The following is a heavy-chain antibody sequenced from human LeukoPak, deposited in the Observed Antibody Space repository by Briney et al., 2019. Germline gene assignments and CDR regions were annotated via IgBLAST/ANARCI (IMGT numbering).Heavy chain of an antibody. D-gene: IGHD3-9*01. CDR3: ARGIRYFDWLPSGYFDY. V-gene: IGHV4-59*01. J-gene: IGHJ4*02. CDR2: SYYSGST. CDR1: GGSISSYY. Sequence: SETLSLTCTVSGGSISSYYWSWIRQPPGKGLEWIGYSYYSGSTNYNPSLKSRVTISVDTSKNQFSLKLSSVTAADTAVYYCARGIRYFDWLPSGYFDYWGQGTLVTVSS.